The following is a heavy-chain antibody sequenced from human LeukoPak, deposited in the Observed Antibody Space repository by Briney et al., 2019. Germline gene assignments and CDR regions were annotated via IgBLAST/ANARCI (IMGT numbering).Heavy chain of an antibody. D-gene: IGHD2-2*01. CDR1: GYTFTSYG. CDR3: ARVDCSSTSCYLGEYNWFDP. Sequence: GASVKVSCKASGYTFTSYGISWVRQAPGQGLEWMGWISAHNGNTNYAQKLQGRVTMTTDTSTSTAYMELRSLRSDDTAVYYCARVDCSSTSCYLGEYNWFDPWGQGTLVTVSS. J-gene: IGHJ5*02. V-gene: IGHV1-18*01. CDR2: ISAHNGNT.